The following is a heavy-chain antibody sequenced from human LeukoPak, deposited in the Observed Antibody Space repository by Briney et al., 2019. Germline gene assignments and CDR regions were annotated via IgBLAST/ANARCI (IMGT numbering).Heavy chain of an antibody. CDR2: MNPNSGNT. D-gene: IGHD1-26*01. V-gene: IGHV1-8*01. CDR3: ARGGSYSYYYGMDV. J-gene: IGHJ6*02. CDR1: GYTFTSYD. Sequence: ASVKVSCKASGYTFTSYDINWVRQATGQGLEWMGWMNPNSGNTGYAQKFQGRVTMTRNTSISTAYMELSSLRSEDTAVYYCARGGSYSYYYGMDVWGQGTTVTVSS.